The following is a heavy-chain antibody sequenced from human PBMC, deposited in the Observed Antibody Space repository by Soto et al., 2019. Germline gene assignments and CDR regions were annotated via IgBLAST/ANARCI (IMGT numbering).Heavy chain of an antibody. V-gene: IGHV3-74*01. CDR2: IHSDGSST. D-gene: IGHD1-26*01. CDR3: ARGDRGAFDL. CDR1: GFTFRYYW. J-gene: IGHJ3*01. Sequence: GGSLRLSCAASGFTFRYYWMHWVRQAPGKGLVWVSRIHSDGSSTTYADFVKGRFIISRDNARNTVDLQMNSVRVEDTAVYYCARGDRGAFDLWGQGTVVTVSS.